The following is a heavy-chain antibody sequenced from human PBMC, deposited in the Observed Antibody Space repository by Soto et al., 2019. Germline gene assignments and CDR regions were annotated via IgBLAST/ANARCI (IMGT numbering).Heavy chain of an antibody. Sequence: EVQVVESGGGLVQPGGSLRLSCAASGFTVSNLYMTWVRQAPGKGLEWVSVISSDDRTYYADSVKGRFTISRDNSKNTLYLEMSSRRAEDTAVYYCARERFGGSYDFWHGGQGTLVTVSS. CDR1: GFTVSNLY. D-gene: IGHD3-3*01. CDR2: ISSDDRT. J-gene: IGHJ4*02. CDR3: ARERFGGSYDFWH. V-gene: IGHV3-66*01.